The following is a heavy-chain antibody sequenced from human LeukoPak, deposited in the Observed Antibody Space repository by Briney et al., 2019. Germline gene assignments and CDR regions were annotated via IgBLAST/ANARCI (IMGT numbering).Heavy chain of an antibody. CDR3: ARHYTYYYDSSGYDDAFDI. Sequence: KSSETLSLTCTVSSGSICSSSYYWGWLRQPPGKVLEWIGSSCYSGSTYYNQALISRVTIPLDTSDDQSSHKPSTVTAADTAVYCCARHYTYYYDSSGYDDAFDIWGQGTMVTVSS. J-gene: IGHJ3*02. CDR2: SCYSGST. CDR1: SGSICSSSYY. V-gene: IGHV4-39*01. D-gene: IGHD3-22*01.